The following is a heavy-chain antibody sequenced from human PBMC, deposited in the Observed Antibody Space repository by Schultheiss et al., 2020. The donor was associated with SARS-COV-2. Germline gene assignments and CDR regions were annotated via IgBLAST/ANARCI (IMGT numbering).Heavy chain of an antibody. CDR2: IYYSGST. V-gene: IGHV4-59*12. D-gene: IGHD6-19*01. CDR3: ARDPYSSGWYWSFDY. J-gene: IGHJ4*02. Sequence: SETLSLTCTVSGGSISSYYWSWIRQPPGKGLEWIGYIYYSGSTYYNPSLKSRVTISVDTSKNQFSLKLSSVTAADTAVYYCARDPYSSGWYWSFDYWGQGTLVTVSS. CDR1: GGSISSYY.